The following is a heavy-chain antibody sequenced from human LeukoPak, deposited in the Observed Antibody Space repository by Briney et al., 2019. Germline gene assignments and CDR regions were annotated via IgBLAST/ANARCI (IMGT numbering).Heavy chain of an antibody. Sequence: GGSLRLSCAASGFTFSSYGMIWVRQAPGKGLECVSGISGSGGSTYYADSVKGRFTISRDNSKNTLFLQMNSLRAEDTAVYYCAKDIHWEVLSGFDYWGQGTLVTVSS. V-gene: IGHV3-23*01. D-gene: IGHD2/OR15-2a*01. J-gene: IGHJ4*02. CDR2: ISGSGGST. CDR3: AKDIHWEVLSGFDY. CDR1: GFTFSSYG.